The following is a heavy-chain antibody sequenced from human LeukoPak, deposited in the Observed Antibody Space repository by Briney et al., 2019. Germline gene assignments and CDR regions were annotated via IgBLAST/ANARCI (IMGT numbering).Heavy chain of an antibody. CDR1: GFTFSGSA. V-gene: IGHV3-73*01. D-gene: IGHD5-24*01. CDR3: NRQRDGYNN. J-gene: IGHJ4*02. Sequence: PGGSLRLSCAASGFTFSGSAMHWVRQASGKGLEWVGRIRSKANSYATAYAASVKGRFTISRDDSKNTAYLQMNSLKTEDTAVYYCNRQRDGYNNWGQGTLVTVSS. CDR2: IRSKANSYAT.